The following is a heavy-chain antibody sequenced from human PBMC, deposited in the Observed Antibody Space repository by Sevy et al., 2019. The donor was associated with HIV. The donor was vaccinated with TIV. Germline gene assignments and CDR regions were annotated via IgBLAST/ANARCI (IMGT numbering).Heavy chain of an antibody. J-gene: IGHJ3*02. CDR2: MNPNSGNT. CDR1: GYTFTSYD. V-gene: IGHV1-8*03. CDR3: ARVRGITMITGGAFDI. Sequence: ASVKVSCKASGYTFTSYDSNWVRQATGQGLEWMGWMNPNSGNTGYAQKFQGRVTITRNTSISTAYMELSSLRSEDTAVYYCARVRGITMITGGAFDIWGQGTMVTVSS. D-gene: IGHD3-22*01.